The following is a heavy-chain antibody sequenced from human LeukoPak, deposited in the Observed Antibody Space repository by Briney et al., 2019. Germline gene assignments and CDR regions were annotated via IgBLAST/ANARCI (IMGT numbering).Heavy chain of an antibody. D-gene: IGHD2-8*01. Sequence: ASVKVSCKASGYTFTSYAMHWVRQAPGQRLEWMGWINAGNGNTKYSQKFQGRVTITRDTSASTAYMELSNLRSEDTAVYYCARDFIVLMVCESGYYGMDVWGQGTTVTVSS. J-gene: IGHJ6*02. V-gene: IGHV1-3*01. CDR1: GYTFTSYA. CDR2: INAGNGNT. CDR3: ARDFIVLMVCESGYYGMDV.